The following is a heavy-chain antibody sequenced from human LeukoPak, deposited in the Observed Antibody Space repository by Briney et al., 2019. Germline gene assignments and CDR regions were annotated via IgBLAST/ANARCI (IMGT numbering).Heavy chain of an antibody. CDR3: ARHAFGLLWFMRAKNWFDP. J-gene: IGHJ5*02. V-gene: IGHV4-34*01. CDR2: INHSGST. Sequence: SETLSLTCAVYGGSFSGYYWSWIRQPPGKGLEWIGEINHSGSTNYNPSLKSRVTISVDTSKNQFSLKLSSVTAADTAVYYCARHAFGLLWFMRAKNWFDPWGQGTLVTVSS. D-gene: IGHD3-10*01. CDR1: GGSFSGYY.